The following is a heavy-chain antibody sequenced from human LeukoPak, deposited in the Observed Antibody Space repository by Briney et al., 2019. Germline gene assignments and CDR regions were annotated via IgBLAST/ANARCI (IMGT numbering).Heavy chain of an antibody. CDR3: ARDLPSPGISVADDY. Sequence: ASVKVSCKASGYTFTGYYMFWLRQAPGQGLEWMGRINPNSGGTNYAQKFQGRVTMTRDASITTAYMELSSLRSDDMAVYYCARDLPSPGISVADDYWGQGTLVTVSS. J-gene: IGHJ4*02. CDR2: INPNSGGT. D-gene: IGHD6-19*01. V-gene: IGHV1-2*06. CDR1: GYTFTGYY.